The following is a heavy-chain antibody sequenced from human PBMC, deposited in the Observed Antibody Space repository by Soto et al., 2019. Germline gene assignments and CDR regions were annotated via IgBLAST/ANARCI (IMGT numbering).Heavy chain of an antibody. D-gene: IGHD3-22*01. CDR1: GFAFSSYS. CDR2: ISSSSSYI. V-gene: IGHV3-21*01. Sequence: PGGSLRLSCAASGFAFSSYSMNWFRQAPGKGLEWVSSISSSSSYIYYADSVKGRFTISRDNAKNSLYPQMNSLRAEDTAVYYCAPIVVVINGAAFDIWGQGTMVTVSS. J-gene: IGHJ3*02. CDR3: APIVVVINGAAFDI.